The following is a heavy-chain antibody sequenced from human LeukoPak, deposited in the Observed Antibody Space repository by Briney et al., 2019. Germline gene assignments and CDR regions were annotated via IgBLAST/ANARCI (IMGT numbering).Heavy chain of an antibody. Sequence: ASVKVSCKASVYTFTNYVMHWVRQAPGQRLEWMGWINAGNGNTRYSQKFQGRVTITRDTSASTAYMELSGLRSEDTAVYYCARDDAYTSTFWDYWGQGTLVTVSS. V-gene: IGHV1-3*01. J-gene: IGHJ4*02. CDR2: INAGNGNT. CDR1: VYTFTNYV. D-gene: IGHD6-13*01. CDR3: ARDDAYTSTFWDY.